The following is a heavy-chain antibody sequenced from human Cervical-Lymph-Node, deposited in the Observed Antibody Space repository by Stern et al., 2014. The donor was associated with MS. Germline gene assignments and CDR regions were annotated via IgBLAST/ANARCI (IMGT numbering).Heavy chain of an antibody. V-gene: IGHV1-69*01. CDR3: ARDQGGIADS. Sequence: VQLVESGAEVKKPGSSVKVSCKASGGSFSMDSISWARQAPGQGLEWMGGLTPMFGTSNYAQKFQGRVTTTADVSTSTAYMELTSLRSEDTAVYFCARDQGGIADSWGQGTLVIVSS. CDR1: GGSFSMDS. D-gene: IGHD6-13*01. J-gene: IGHJ4*02. CDR2: LTPMFGTS.